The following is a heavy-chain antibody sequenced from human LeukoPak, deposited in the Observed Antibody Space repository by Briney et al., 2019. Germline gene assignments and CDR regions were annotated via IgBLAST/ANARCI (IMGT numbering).Heavy chain of an antibody. CDR3: ARLLGDYFDYMDV. V-gene: IGHV3-48*01. CDR2: ISSSSSTI. D-gene: IGHD3-16*01. J-gene: IGHJ6*03. CDR1: GFTFSSYS. Sequence: RGSLRPSCAASGFTFSSYSMNWVRQAPGKGLEWVSYISSSSSTIYYADSVKGRFTISRDNAKNSLYLQMNSLRAEDTAVYYCARLLGDYFDYMDVWGKGTTVTVSS.